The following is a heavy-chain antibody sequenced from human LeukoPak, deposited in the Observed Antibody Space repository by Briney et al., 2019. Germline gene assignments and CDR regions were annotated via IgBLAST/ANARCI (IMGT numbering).Heavy chain of an antibody. D-gene: IGHD3-22*01. CDR1: GGSISSYY. V-gene: IGHV4-39*01. J-gene: IGHJ4*02. CDR2: IYYSGST. CDR3: ARRTRDDYYDSSGYTRDY. Sequence: SETLSLTCTVSGGSISSYYWSWIRQPPGKGLEWIGSIYYSGSTYYNPSLKSRVTISVDTSKNQFSLKLSSVTAADTAVYYCARRTRDDYYDSSGYTRDYWGQGTLVTVSS.